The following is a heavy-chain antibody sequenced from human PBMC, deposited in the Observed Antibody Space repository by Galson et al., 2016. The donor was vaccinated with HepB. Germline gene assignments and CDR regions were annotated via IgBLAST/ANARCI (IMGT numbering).Heavy chain of an antibody. D-gene: IGHD6-19*01. V-gene: IGHV3-23*01. J-gene: IGHJ3*02. CDR1: EFTFRSYV. CDR2: ISGSGGNT. Sequence: SLRLSCAASEFTFRSYVLSWVRPAPGKGLEWVSGISGSGGNTCYAASVKGRFTISRDNAQNTLYLQLNSLRAEDTALYYCVKGQMAGTLGAFDIWGQGTMVTVSS. CDR3: VKGQMAGTLGAFDI.